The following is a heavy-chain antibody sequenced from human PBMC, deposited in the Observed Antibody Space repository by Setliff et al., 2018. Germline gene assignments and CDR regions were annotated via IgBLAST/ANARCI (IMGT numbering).Heavy chain of an antibody. D-gene: IGHD3-3*01. V-gene: IGHV3-30*02. Sequence: GGSLRLSCVGSGFSFSSYGMHWVRQAPGKGLEWVAFIRYDGSNKYYADSVKGRFTISRDNSKNTLYLQMNSLRAEDTAVYYCAKDGDYNFWSGYFRAYYYYYYMDVWGKGTTVTVSS. J-gene: IGHJ6*03. CDR3: AKDGDYNFWSGYFRAYYYYYYMDV. CDR2: IRYDGSNK. CDR1: GFSFSSYG.